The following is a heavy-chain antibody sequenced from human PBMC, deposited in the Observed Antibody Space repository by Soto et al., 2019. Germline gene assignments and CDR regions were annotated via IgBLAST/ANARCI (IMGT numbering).Heavy chain of an antibody. CDR1: GGAFSSFD. V-gene: IGHV1-69*01. CDR3: ARARAESESSYDFWGGSLDS. CDR2: SIPVLGTT. D-gene: IGHD3-3*01. J-gene: IGHJ4*02. Sequence: QVQLVQSGAEVKKPGSSVKVSCKASGGAFSSFDISWVRQATGLGLEWMGGSIPVLGTTSYAQKFQGIITITSDASTRTAHRELYSLRPDDTAIYYCARARAESESSYDFWGGSLDSWGQGTLVTVSS.